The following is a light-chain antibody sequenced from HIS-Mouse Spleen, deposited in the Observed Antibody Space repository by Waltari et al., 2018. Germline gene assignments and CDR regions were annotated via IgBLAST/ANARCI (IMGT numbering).Light chain of an antibody. CDR1: QSVSSN. J-gene: IGKJ2*01. Sequence: EIVMTQSPATLSVSPGERATLSCRASQSVSSNLAWYQQKPGQPPRLLIYGASTRATGIPARVSGSGSGTEFTLTISSMQSEDFAVYYCQQYNNWPPLNTFGQGTKLEIK. CDR3: QQYNNWPPLNT. CDR2: GAS. V-gene: IGKV3-15*01.